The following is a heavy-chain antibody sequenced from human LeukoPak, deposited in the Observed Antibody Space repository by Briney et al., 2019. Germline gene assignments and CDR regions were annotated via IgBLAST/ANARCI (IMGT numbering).Heavy chain of an antibody. CDR3: ARDEANNAFDI. J-gene: IGHJ3*02. CDR2: IIPIFGTA. CDR1: GGTFSSYA. V-gene: IGHV1-69*05. Sequence: ASVKVSCKASGGTFSSYAISWVRQAPGQGLEWMGGIIPIFGTANYAQKLQGRVTMTTDTSTSTAYMELRSLRSDDTAVYYCARDEANNAFDIWGQGTMVTVSS.